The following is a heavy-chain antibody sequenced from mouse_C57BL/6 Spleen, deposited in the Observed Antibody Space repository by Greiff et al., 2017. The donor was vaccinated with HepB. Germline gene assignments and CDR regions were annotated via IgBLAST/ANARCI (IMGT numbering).Heavy chain of an antibody. V-gene: IGHV1-80*01. CDR1: GYAFSSYW. CDR2: IYPGDGDT. CDR3: ARRSYGYDAAFAY. Sequence: VKLQESGAELVKPGASVKISCKASGYAFSSYWMNWVKQRPGKGLEWIGQIYPGDGDTNYNGKFKGKATLTADKSSSTAYMQLSSLTSEDSAVYFCARRSYGYDAAFAYWGQGTLVTVSA. D-gene: IGHD2-2*01. J-gene: IGHJ3*01.